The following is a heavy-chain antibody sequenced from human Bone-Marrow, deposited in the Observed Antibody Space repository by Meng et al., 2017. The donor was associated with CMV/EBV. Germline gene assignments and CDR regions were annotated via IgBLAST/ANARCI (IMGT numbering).Heavy chain of an antibody. D-gene: IGHD6-19*01. Sequence: GGSLKISCAASGFAFSSYRTSWVRQAPGKGLEWVANINHDESEKHYVDSVKGRFTISRHDAKNSMFLQMDSLRAEDTAVYYCGRGEAVFDYWGQGTLVTVSS. J-gene: IGHJ4*02. CDR1: GFAFSSYR. CDR2: INHDESEK. V-gene: IGHV3-7*01. CDR3: GRGEAVFDY.